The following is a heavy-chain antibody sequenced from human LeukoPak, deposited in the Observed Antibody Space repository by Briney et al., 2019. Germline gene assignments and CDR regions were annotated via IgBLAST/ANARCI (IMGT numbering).Heavy chain of an antibody. Sequence: PSQTLSLTCTVSGGSISSGDYYWSWIRQPPGKGLEWIGYIYYSGSTYYNRSLKSRVTISVDTSKNQFSLKLSSVTAADTAVYYCARAGGYCSSTSCYRSYYYYMDVWGKGTTVTVSS. CDR2: IYYSGST. V-gene: IGHV4-30-4*08. CDR1: GGSISSGDYY. CDR3: ARAGGYCSSTSCYRSYYYYMDV. J-gene: IGHJ6*03. D-gene: IGHD2-2*02.